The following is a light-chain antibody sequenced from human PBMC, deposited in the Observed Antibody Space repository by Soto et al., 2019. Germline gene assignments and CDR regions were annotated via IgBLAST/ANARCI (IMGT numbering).Light chain of an antibody. CDR3: QQYNKGPVT. CDR2: DAS. CDR1: QSISSG. V-gene: IGKV1-5*01. Sequence: DIQMTQSPSTLSASLGDRVTITCRASQSISSGLAWYQQKPGKAPKVLIYDASSLQSGVPSRFSGSGSGTEFTLTISSLQSDDFAVYFCQQYNKGPVTFGQGTKVDIK. J-gene: IGKJ1*01.